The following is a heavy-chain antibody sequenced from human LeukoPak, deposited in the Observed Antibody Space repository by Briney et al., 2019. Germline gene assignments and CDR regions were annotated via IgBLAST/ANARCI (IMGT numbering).Heavy chain of an antibody. Sequence: PGGSLRLSCAASGFTFSSFATSWVRQAPGKGLEWVSGISASGGSTYYADSVKGRFTISRDNSKNTLYLQMNSLRAEDTAVYYCARAGYENLIAGPDFWGQGTLVTISS. CDR1: GFTFSSFA. D-gene: IGHD1-1*01. CDR2: ISASGGST. CDR3: ARAGYENLIAGPDF. J-gene: IGHJ4*02. V-gene: IGHV3-23*01.